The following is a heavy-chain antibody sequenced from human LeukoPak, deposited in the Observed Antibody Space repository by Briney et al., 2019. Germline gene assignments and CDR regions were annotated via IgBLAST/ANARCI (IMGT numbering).Heavy chain of an antibody. V-gene: IGHV4-34*01. CDR1: GGSFSGYS. Sequence: PSETLSLTCAVYGGSFSGYSWSWIRQPPGNGLEWIGEINHSGSTTYNPSLKSRLTISVDTSKNQFSLKLSSVTAADTAVYYCAREGDYTLFDSWGQGTLVTVSS. D-gene: IGHD4-11*01. CDR3: AREGDYTLFDS. J-gene: IGHJ4*02. CDR2: INHSGST.